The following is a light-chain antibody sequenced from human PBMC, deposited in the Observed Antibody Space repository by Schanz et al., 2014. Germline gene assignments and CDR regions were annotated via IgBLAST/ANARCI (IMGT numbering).Light chain of an antibody. CDR3: CSYAGLGTFV. J-gene: IGLJ1*01. CDR2: EVT. CDR1: SSDVGNYNL. Sequence: QSALTQPASVSGSPGQSITISCTGTSSDVGNYNLVSWYQQYPGKAPKLFIFEVTKRPTGISDLFSGAKSGNTASLTVSGLLPEDEADYYCCSYAGLGTFVFGSGTKLTVL. V-gene: IGLV2-23*02.